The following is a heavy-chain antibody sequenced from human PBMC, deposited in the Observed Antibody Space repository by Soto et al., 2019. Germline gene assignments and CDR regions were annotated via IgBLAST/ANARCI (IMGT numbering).Heavy chain of an antibody. CDR3: ARARRDIVVVVAATPPRYYYYYMDV. V-gene: IGHV4-34*01. Sequence: SESLSLTCAVYGGAFSGDYGGWIRQPRGEGLEWFGEINHSGSTNYNPSLKSRVTISVDTSKNQFSLKLSSVTAADKAVYYCARARRDIVVVVAATPPRYYYYYMDVWGKGTTVT. J-gene: IGHJ6*03. CDR1: GGAFSGDY. D-gene: IGHD2-15*01. CDR2: INHSGST.